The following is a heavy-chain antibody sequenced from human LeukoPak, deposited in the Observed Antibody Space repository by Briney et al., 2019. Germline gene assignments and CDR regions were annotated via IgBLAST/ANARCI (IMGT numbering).Heavy chain of an antibody. CDR3: ARYSGSYYYFDY. J-gene: IGHJ4*02. V-gene: IGHV1-8*03. D-gene: IGHD1-26*01. Sequence: ASVKVSCKASGYTFTSYDINWVRQATGQGLEWMGWMNPNSGNTGYAQKFQGRVTITRNTSIGTAYMELSSLRSEDTAVYYCARYSGSYYYFDYWGQGTLVTVSS. CDR1: GYTFTSYD. CDR2: MNPNSGNT.